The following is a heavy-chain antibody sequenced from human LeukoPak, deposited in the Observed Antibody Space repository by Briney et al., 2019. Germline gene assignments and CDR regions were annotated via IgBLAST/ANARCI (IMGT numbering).Heavy chain of an antibody. CDR2: IYYSGST. CDR3: ARTTEGGYTYNYFYYYYMDV. D-gene: IGHD5-18*01. CDR1: GGSFSTYY. Sequence: SETLSLTCAVYGGSFSTYYWSWIRQPPGKGLEWIGYIYYSGSTNYNPSLKSRISISVDTSKNQFSLKLSSVTAADTAVYYCARTTEGGYTYNYFYYYYMDVWGKGTTVTISS. J-gene: IGHJ6*03. V-gene: IGHV4-59*01.